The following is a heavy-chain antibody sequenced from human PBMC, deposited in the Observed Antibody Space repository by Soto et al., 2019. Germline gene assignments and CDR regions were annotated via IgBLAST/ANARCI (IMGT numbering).Heavy chain of an antibody. CDR2: IANTAMNL. V-gene: IGHV3-21*01. Sequence: GGSLRLCCAASEFTFSSYTMNWVRQAPGKGLEWVSSIANTAMNLYYADSLKGRFTISRDNARNSLFLHINSLRPEDTAVYFCARDTGGRLDYWGQGTLDTVSS. CDR3: ARDTGGRLDY. D-gene: IGHD1-26*01. CDR1: EFTFSSYT. J-gene: IGHJ4*02.